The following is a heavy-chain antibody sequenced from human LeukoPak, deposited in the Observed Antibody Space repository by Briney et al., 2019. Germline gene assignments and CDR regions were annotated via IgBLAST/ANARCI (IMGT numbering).Heavy chain of an antibody. J-gene: IGHJ4*02. CDR2: ISYDGSNK. Sequence: GGSLRLSCAASGFTFSSYGMHWVRQAPGKGLEWVAVISYDGSNKYYADSVRGRFTISRDNSKNTLYLQMNSLRAEDTAVYYCAKGIAVAGMLSDWGQGTLVTVSS. V-gene: IGHV3-30*18. CDR1: GFTFSSYG. D-gene: IGHD6-19*01. CDR3: AKGIAVAGMLSD.